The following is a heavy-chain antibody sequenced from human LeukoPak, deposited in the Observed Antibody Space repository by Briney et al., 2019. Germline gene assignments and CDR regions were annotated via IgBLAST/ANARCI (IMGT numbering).Heavy chain of an antibody. D-gene: IGHD6-19*01. J-gene: IGHJ4*02. CDR1: GFTVSSNY. CDR3: ATRSVAGSWSAFDY. V-gene: IGHV3-53*01. Sequence: PGGPLRLSCAASGFTVSSNYMSWVRQAPGKGLEWVSLIYSGDNTYYADSVKGRFTISRDNSKNTLYLQMNSLTAEDTAVYYCATRSVAGSWSAFDYWGQGTLVTVSS. CDR2: IYSGDNT.